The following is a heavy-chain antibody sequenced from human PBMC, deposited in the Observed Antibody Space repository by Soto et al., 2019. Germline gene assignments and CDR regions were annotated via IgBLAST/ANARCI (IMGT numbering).Heavy chain of an antibody. Sequence: QVQLVESGGGLVKPGGSLRLSCAASGFTFSDYYMSWVRQAPGKGLEWVSYITSSASSIYYADSVKGRFTISRDNAKNSLYLQMNSLRAEDTAVYYCARDGSDYGDRYWYFDLWGRCNLVTVSS. CDR1: GFTFSDYY. V-gene: IGHV3-11*01. CDR3: ARDGSDYGDRYWYFDL. J-gene: IGHJ2*01. D-gene: IGHD4-17*01. CDR2: ITSSASSI.